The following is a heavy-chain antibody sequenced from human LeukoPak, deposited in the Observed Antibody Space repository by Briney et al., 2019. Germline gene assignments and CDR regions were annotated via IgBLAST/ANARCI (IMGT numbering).Heavy chain of an antibody. CDR2: INHSGST. CDR1: GGSFSGYY. V-gene: IGHV4-34*01. CDR3: ARLRFLYYYGSGMLAFDI. D-gene: IGHD3-10*01. Sequence: SETLSLTCAVYGGSFSGYYWSWIRQPPGKGLEWIGEINHSGSTNYNPSLKSRVTISVDTSKNQFSLKLSSVTAADTAVYYCARLRFLYYYGSGMLAFDIWGQGTMVTVSS. J-gene: IGHJ3*02.